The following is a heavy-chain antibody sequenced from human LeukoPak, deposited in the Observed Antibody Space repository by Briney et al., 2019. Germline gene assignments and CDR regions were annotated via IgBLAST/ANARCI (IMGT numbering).Heavy chain of an antibody. J-gene: IGHJ3*02. D-gene: IGHD3-16*01. CDR1: GFSVSYNY. V-gene: IGHV3-53*01. CDR3: ARVGWVLRYAFDI. Sequence: PGGSLRLSCATSGFSVSYNYMNWVRQAPGKGLEWVSIIYGGVTAYYADSVKGRFTISRDDLKNILFLHMNSLRVEDTAVYYCARVGWVLRYAFDIWGQGTMVTVSS. CDR2: IYGGVTA.